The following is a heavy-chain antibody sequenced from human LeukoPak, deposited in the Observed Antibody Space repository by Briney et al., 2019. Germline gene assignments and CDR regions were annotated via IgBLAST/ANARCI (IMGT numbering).Heavy chain of an antibody. CDR2: IIPIFGTA. D-gene: IGHD3-16*02. CDR1: GGTFSSYA. Sequence: SVTVSCKASGGTFSSYAISWVRQAPGQGLEWMGGIIPIFGTANYAQKFQGRVTITADESTSTAYMELSSLRSEDTAVYYCARVNMITFGGVIVSYYFDYWGQGTLVTVSS. V-gene: IGHV1-69*01. J-gene: IGHJ4*02. CDR3: ARVNMITFGGVIVSYYFDY.